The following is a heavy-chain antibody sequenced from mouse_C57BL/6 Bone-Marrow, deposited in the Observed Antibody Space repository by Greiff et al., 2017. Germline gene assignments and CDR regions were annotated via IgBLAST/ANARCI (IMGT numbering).Heavy chain of an antibody. CDR3: ARKGGAWFAY. V-gene: IGHV1-64*01. Sequence: VQLQQPGAELVKPGASVKLSCKASGYTFTSYWMHWVKQRPRQGLEWIGMIHPNSGSTNYNEKFKSKATLTVDKSSSTAYMQLSSLTSEDSAVXYSARKGGAWFAYWGQGTLVTVSA. J-gene: IGHJ3*01. CDR1: GYTFTSYW. CDR2: IHPNSGST.